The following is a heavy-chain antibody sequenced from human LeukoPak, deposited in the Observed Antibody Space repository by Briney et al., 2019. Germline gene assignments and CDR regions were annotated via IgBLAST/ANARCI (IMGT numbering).Heavy chain of an antibody. CDR2: ISGSGSST. CDR3: AKDVWGSSSGAFDI. CDR1: GLTFSNFV. J-gene: IGHJ3*02. Sequence: PGGSLRLSCAASGLTFSNFVMSWVRQAPGKGLEWVSGISGSGSSTYYGDSVKGRFTISRDNSKNTLYLQMNSLRAEDTAAYYCAKDVWGSSSGAFDICGQGTMVTVSS. V-gene: IGHV3-23*01. D-gene: IGHD3-16*01.